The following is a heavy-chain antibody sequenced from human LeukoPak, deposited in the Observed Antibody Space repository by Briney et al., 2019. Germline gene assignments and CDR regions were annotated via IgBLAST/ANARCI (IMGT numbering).Heavy chain of an antibody. CDR3: ARVGYYDSSGYYPL. J-gene: IGHJ4*02. Sequence: SVKVSCKASGGTFSSYAISWVRQAPGQGLEWMGGIIPIFGTANYAQKFQGRVTITADESTSTAYMELSSLRSEDTAVYYCARVGYYDSSGYYPLWGQGTQVTVSS. CDR1: GGTFSSYA. CDR2: IIPIFGTA. D-gene: IGHD3-22*01. V-gene: IGHV1-69*13.